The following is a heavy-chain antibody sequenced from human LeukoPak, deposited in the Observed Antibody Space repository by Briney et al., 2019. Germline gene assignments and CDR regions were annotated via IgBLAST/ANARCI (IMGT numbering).Heavy chain of an antibody. J-gene: IGHJ4*02. D-gene: IGHD5-18*01. CDR1: GYTFTSYG. Sequence: ASVKVSCKASGYTFTSYGISWVRQAPGQGLEWMGRIIPILGIANYAQKLQGRVTITADKSTSTAYMELSSLRSEDTAVYYCARDNSGYSYGYSDWGQGTLVTVSS. CDR2: IIPILGIA. V-gene: IGHV1-69*04. CDR3: ARDNSGYSYGYSD.